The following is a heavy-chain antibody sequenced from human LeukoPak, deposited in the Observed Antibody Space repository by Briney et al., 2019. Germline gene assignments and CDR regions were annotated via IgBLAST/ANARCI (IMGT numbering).Heavy chain of an antibody. Sequence: GGSLRLSCAASGFTFSSYAMHWVRQAPGKGLEWVAVISYDGSNKYYADSVKGRFTISRDNSENTLYLQMNSLRAEDTAVYYCARDSCSSTSCEGNFDYWGQGTLVTVS. J-gene: IGHJ4*02. CDR2: ISYDGSNK. CDR1: GFTFSSYA. V-gene: IGHV3-30*01. D-gene: IGHD2-2*01. CDR3: ARDSCSSTSCEGNFDY.